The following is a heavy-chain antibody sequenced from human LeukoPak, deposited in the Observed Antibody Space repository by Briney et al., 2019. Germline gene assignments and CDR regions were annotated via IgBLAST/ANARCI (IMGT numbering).Heavy chain of an antibody. V-gene: IGHV4-61*02. CDR1: GGSISSDDYY. CDR3: ARGFDGYNFFDY. CDR2: IYPDGST. D-gene: IGHD5-24*01. J-gene: IGHJ4*02. Sequence: TLSLTCTVSGGSISSDDYYWTWIRQPAGKGLEWIGRIYPDGSTTYNPSLKSRVTISLDTSKNQFSLTLSSVTVADTAVFYCARGFDGYNFFDYWGQGTLVTVSS.